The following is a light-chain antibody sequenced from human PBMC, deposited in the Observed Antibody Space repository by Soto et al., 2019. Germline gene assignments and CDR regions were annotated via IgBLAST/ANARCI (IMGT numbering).Light chain of an antibody. V-gene: IGLV2-14*01. CDR2: DVS. Sequence: QSALTQPASVSGSTGQSITISCTGTSSDVGGYNYVSWYQQHPGKAPKLMIYDVSNRPSGVSNRFSGSKSGNTASLTISGLQAEDEADYYCSSYTSSSTLAVFGGGTTLTVL. CDR1: SSDVGGYNY. CDR3: SSYTSSSTLAV. J-gene: IGLJ3*02.